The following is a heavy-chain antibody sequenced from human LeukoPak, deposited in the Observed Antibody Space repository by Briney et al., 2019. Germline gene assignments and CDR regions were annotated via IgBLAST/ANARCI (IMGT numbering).Heavy chain of an antibody. D-gene: IGHD6-19*01. J-gene: IGHJ3*02. CDR2: IYYSGST. CDR1: GGSISSYY. Sequence: SETLSLTCTVSGGSISSYYWSWIRQSPGKGLEWIGYIYYSGSTNSHPSLKSRVTISVDTSKNQFSLKLRSVTAADTAVYYCARANSGFLRDAFDIWGQGTVVSVSS. CDR3: ARANSGFLRDAFDI. V-gene: IGHV4-59*01.